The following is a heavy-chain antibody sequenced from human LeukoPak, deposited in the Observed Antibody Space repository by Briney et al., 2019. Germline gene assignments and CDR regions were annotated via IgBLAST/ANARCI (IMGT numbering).Heavy chain of an antibody. Sequence: SETLSLTCAVYGGSFSGYCWSWIRQPPGKGLEWIGEINHSGSTNYNPSLKSRVTISVDTSKNQFSLKLSSVTAADTAVYYCASNRYYYDSSGYYDYWGQGTLVTVSS. V-gene: IGHV4-34*01. J-gene: IGHJ4*02. D-gene: IGHD3-22*01. CDR1: GGSFSGYC. CDR3: ASNRYYYDSSGYYDY. CDR2: INHSGST.